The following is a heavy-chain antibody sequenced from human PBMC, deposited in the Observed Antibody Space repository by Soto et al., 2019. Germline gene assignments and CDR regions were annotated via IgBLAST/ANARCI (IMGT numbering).Heavy chain of an antibody. V-gene: IGHV3-13*05. CDR3: ARTDRDFYGLDV. J-gene: IGHJ6*02. CDR1: GFTFRNYD. Sequence: EVQLVESGGGLVQPGGSLRLSCGASGFTFRNYDMLWVRQGTEKGRVWVSGISSAGDQDYADSVEGRFTISRENAQNSFFLQMNSLRVGATAVYYCARTDRDFYGLDVWGQGTKVIVSS. CDR2: ISSAGDQ.